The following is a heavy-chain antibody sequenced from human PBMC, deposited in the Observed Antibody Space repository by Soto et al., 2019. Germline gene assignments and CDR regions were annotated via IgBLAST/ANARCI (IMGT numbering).Heavy chain of an antibody. CDR1: GFTFRSYA. CDR2: ISYDGSSK. J-gene: IGHJ3*02. V-gene: IGHV3-30-3*01. Sequence: QVQLVESGGGVVQPGRSLRLSCAASGFTFRSYAMHWVRQAPGKGLEWVAVISYDGSSKYYADSVKSRFTISRDNSKNTLYLQMNSLRAEDTAVYYCATYGWDSSGQGNAFDIWGQGTMVTVSS. CDR3: ATYGWDSSGQGNAFDI. D-gene: IGHD3-22*01.